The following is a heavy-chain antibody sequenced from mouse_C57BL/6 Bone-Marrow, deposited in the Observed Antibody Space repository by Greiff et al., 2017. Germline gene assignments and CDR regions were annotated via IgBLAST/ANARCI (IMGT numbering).Heavy chain of an antibody. Sequence: EVKVEESGGGLVQPGGSMKLSCVASGFTFSNYWMNWVRQSPGKGLEWVAQIRLKSDNYATHYAESVKGRFTISRDDSKSSVYLQVNNLRAEDTGICYCTGYGSSSFFAYWGQGTLVTVSA. CDR1: GFTFSNYW. CDR2: IRLKSDNYAT. D-gene: IGHD1-1*01. J-gene: IGHJ3*01. CDR3: TGYGSSSFFAY. V-gene: IGHV6-3*01.